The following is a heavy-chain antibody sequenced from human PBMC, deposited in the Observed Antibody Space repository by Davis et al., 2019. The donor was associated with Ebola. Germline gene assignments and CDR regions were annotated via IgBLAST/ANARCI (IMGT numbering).Heavy chain of an antibody. CDR1: GGSFSGYY. J-gene: IGHJ4*02. V-gene: IGHV4-34*01. Sequence: SETLSLTCAVYGGSFSGYYWSWIRQPPGKGLEWIGEINHSGSTNYNPSLKSRVAMSVDTSKNQFSLKLSSATAADTAVYYCARPVGVYFDYWGQGTLVTVSS. CDR3: ARPVGVYFDY. CDR2: INHSGST. D-gene: IGHD1-26*01.